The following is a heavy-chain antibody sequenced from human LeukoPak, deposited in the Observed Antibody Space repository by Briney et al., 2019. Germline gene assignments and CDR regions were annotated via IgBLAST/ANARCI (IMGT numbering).Heavy chain of an antibody. J-gene: IGHJ5*02. Sequence: SETLSLTCTVSGGSMSGYYWSWIRQPPGKGLEWIGYIYYNGNTNYSPSLKSRVTISIDTSKNQLSLKLCSVTAADTAVYYCARDSTSWKNWFDPWGQGILVTVSS. V-gene: IGHV4-59*01. D-gene: IGHD2-2*01. CDR1: GGSMSGYY. CDR2: IYYNGNT. CDR3: ARDSTSWKNWFDP.